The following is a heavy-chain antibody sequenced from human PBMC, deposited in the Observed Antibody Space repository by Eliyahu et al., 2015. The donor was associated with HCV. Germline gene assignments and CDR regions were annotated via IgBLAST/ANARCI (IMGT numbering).Heavy chain of an antibody. J-gene: IGHJ5*02. Sequence: QVQLQESGPGLVKPSGTLSLTXAVSGGSISXXNWXXWVRQPPGKGLEWIGEIYHSGSTNYNPSLKSRVTISVDKSKNQFSLKLSSVTAADTAVYYCARVLSVPNYYDSSGHRNWFDPWGQGTLVTVSS. CDR1: GGSISXXNW. V-gene: IGHV4-4*02. D-gene: IGHD3-22*01. CDR3: ARVLSVPNYYDSSGHRNWFDP. CDR2: IYHSGST.